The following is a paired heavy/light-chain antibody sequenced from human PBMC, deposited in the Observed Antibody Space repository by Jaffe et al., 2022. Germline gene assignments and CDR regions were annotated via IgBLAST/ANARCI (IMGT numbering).Light chain of an antibody. J-gene: IGLJ2*01. Sequence: SYVLTQPPSVSVAPGQTASITCGENHLGRKAVHWYQQKPGQSPVLVVFDDSDRPSGIPERFSGSKSGNTATLTITRVEAGDEADYFCQVWDSSSDHLVIFGGGTKLTVL. CDR1: HLGRKA. V-gene: IGLV3-21*02. CDR2: DDS. CDR3: QVWDSSSDHLVI.
Heavy chain of an antibody. V-gene: IGHV2-5*02. CDR2: IYWDDDK. J-gene: IGHJ4*02. CDR1: GFSLSSSGVA. Sequence: QITLKESGPTLVKPTQTLTLTCTFSGFSLSSSGVAVGWLRQPPGKALEWLSLIYWDDDKRYSPSLKNRLTITRDTSKNQVVLTLTNMDPVDTATYYCAHLDVSGVISSAFEYWGQGTLVTVSP. CDR3: AHLDVSGVISSAFEY. D-gene: IGHD3-10*01.